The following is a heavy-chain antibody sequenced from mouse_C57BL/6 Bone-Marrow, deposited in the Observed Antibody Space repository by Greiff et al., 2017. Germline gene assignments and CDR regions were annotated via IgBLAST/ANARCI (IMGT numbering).Heavy chain of an antibody. V-gene: IGHV5-4*03. CDR2: ISDGGSYT. D-gene: IGHD3-1*01. CDR3: ARRGLHLDYFDY. CDR1: GFTFSSYA. J-gene: IGHJ2*01. Sequence: EVKLVESGGGLVKPGGSLKLSCAASGFTFSSYAMSWVRQTPEKWLEWVATISDGGSYTYYPDNVKGRFTISRDNAKNNLYLQMSHLKSEDTAMYYCARRGLHLDYFDYWGQGTTLTVSS.